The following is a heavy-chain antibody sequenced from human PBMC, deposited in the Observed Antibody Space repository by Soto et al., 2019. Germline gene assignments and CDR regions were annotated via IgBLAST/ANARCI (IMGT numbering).Heavy chain of an antibody. V-gene: IGHV3-53*01. CDR2: IYSGGST. CDR1: GFTVSSNY. CDR3: ANSGYSYGYSVDY. J-gene: IGHJ4*02. D-gene: IGHD5-18*01. Sequence: GGSLRLSCAASGFTVSSNYMSWVRQAPGKGLEWISVIYSGGSTYYADSVKGRFTISRDNSKNTLYLQMNSLRAEDTAVYYCANSGYSYGYSVDYWGQGTLVTVSS.